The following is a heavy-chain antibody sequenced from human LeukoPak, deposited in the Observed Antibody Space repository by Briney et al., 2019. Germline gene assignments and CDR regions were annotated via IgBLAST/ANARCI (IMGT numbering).Heavy chain of an antibody. CDR2: ITSSSSYI. CDR1: GFTFNRYT. Sequence: PGGSLRLXCAASGFTFNRYTINWVRQAPGKGLEWVSSITSSSSYIYSADSVKGRFTISRDNAKNSLYLQMNSLRAEDTALYYCVRSPNGGFDAFDIWGQGTMVTVSS. J-gene: IGHJ3*02. V-gene: IGHV3-21*01. CDR3: VRSPNGGFDAFDI. D-gene: IGHD2-15*01.